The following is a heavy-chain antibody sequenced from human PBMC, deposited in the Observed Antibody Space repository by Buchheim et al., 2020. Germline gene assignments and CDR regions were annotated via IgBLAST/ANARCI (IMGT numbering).Heavy chain of an antibody. V-gene: IGHV4-59*01. CDR1: GGSISSYY. CDR2: IYYSGST. Sequence: QVQLQESGPGLVKPSETLSLTCTVSGGSISSYYWSWIRQPPGKGLEWIGYIYYSGSTNYNPSLKSRGTISVDTSKNQFSLKLSSVTAADTAVYYCARDYYYYGMDVWGQGTT. CDR3: ARDYYYYGMDV. J-gene: IGHJ6*02.